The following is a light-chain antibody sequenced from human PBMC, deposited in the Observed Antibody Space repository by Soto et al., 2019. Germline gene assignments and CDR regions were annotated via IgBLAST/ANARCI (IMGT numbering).Light chain of an antibody. Sequence: IQMTQSPSTLSASVGDRVVITCRASQIITTWLAWYQQKPGKAPKLLIYDASSLESGVPSRFSGSGSGTEFTLTISRLQPDDFATYYCQQYNDYWTFGQGTKV. V-gene: IGKV1-5*01. CDR3: QQYNDYWT. CDR2: DAS. CDR1: QIITTW. J-gene: IGKJ1*01.